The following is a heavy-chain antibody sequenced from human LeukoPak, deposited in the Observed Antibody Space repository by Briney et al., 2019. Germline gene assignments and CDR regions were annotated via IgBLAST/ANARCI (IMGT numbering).Heavy chain of an antibody. CDR3: AKDRGYGIDV. CDR1: GFSFSGYV. V-gene: IGHV3-30*02. J-gene: IGHJ6*04. Sequence: GGSLRLSCAASGFSFSGYVMYWVRQAPGKGLEGVAVIRRDGSYKDYADSVKGRFTISRDNHKYTVSLEMNSLRPEDTAVYYCAKDRGYGIDVWGEGTTVTVSS. CDR2: IRRDGSYK.